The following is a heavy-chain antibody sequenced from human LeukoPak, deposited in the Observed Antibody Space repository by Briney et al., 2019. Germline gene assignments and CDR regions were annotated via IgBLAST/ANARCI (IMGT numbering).Heavy chain of an antibody. D-gene: IGHD6-13*01. CDR1: GFTFSSYG. J-gene: IGHJ4*02. V-gene: IGHV3-20*04. Sequence: GGSLRLSCAASGFTFSSYGMSWVRQAPGKGLEWVSGINWNGGSTGYADSVKGRFTISRDNAKNSLYLQMNSLRAEDTALYYCAKDGSIAAAGMRYFDYWGQGTLVTVSS. CDR3: AKDGSIAAAGMRYFDY. CDR2: INWNGGST.